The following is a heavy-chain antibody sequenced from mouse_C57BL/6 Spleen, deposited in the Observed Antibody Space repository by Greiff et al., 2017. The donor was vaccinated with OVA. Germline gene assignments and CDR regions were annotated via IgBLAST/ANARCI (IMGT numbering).Heavy chain of an antibody. CDR1: GYTFTSYW. CDR3: AREPYYDYGYFDY. D-gene: IGHD2-4*01. CDR2: IHPNSGST. J-gene: IGHJ2*01. V-gene: IGHV1-64*01. Sequence: QVQLQQPGAELVKPGASVKLSCKASGYTFTSYWMHWVKQRPGQGLEWIGMIHPNSGSTNYNEKFKSKATLTVDKSSSTAYMQLSSLTSEDSAVYYCAREPYYDYGYFDYWGQGTTLTVSS.